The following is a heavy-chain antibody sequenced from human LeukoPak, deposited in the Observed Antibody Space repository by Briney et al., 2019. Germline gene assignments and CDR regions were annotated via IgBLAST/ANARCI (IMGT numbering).Heavy chain of an antibody. J-gene: IGHJ4*02. CDR1: GYSFTSHW. Sequence: GESLKISCEGSGYSFTSHWIAWVRQMPGKGLEWMGIIYPGDSDTRYSPSFQGQVTISADKSISTAYLQWSSLKASDTAMYYCARQRNYYDSSGSEAPPDYWGQGTLVTVSS. D-gene: IGHD3-22*01. CDR3: ARQRNYYDSSGSEAPPDY. CDR2: IYPGDSDT. V-gene: IGHV5-51*01.